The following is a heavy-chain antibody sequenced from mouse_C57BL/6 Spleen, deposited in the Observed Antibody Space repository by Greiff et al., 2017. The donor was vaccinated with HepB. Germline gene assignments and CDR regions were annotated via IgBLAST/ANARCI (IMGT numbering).Heavy chain of an antibody. Sequence: VQLQQPGAELVRPGSSVKLSCKASGYTFTSYWMDWVKQRPGQGLEWIGNIYPSDSETHYNQKFKDKATLAVAKSSSTAYMQLSSLTSEDSAVYYCAGPYVSSLAWFAYWGQGTLVTVSA. CDR2: IYPSDSET. CDR3: AGPYVSSLAWFAY. CDR1: GYTFTSYW. V-gene: IGHV1-61*01. D-gene: IGHD6-5*01. J-gene: IGHJ3*01.